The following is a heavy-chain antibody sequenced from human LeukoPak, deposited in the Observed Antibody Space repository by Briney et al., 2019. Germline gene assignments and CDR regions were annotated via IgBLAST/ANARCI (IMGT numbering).Heavy chain of an antibody. CDR3: AGVTHDYGDYSAPRGTFDY. Sequence: SETLSLTCAVYGGSFSGYYWSWIRQPPGKGLEWIGEINHSGSTNYNPSLKSRVTISVDTSKNQFSLKLSSVTAADTAVYYCAGVTHDYGDYSAPRGTFDYWGQGTLVIVSS. J-gene: IGHJ4*02. CDR1: GGSFSGYY. V-gene: IGHV4-34*01. D-gene: IGHD4-17*01. CDR2: INHSGST.